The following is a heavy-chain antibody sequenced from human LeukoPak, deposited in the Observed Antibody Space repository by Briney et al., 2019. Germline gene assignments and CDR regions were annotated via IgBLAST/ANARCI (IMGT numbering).Heavy chain of an antibody. D-gene: IGHD3-22*01. Sequence: ASVKVSCKASGYTFTSYYMHWVRQAPGQGLEWMGIINPSGGSTSYAQKFQGRVTMTRDTSTSTVYMELSSLRSEDTAVYYCARGGARTYYYDSSGYTPFDYWGQGTLVTVSS. CDR2: INPSGGST. V-gene: IGHV1-46*01. CDR3: ARGGARTYYYDSSGYTPFDY. CDR1: GYTFTSYY. J-gene: IGHJ4*02.